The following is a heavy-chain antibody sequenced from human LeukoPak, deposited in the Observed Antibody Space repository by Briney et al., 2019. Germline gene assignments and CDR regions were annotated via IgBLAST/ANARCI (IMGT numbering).Heavy chain of an antibody. CDR2: IYYSGNT. CDR1: GDSMCSYR. CDR3: ARSPYCSGVYCYWSIIL. J-gene: IGHJ2*01. Sequence: LETLSLTRGNFGDSMCSYRGRWMGQPPGKGLEWIGYIYYSGNTKYNPSLKSRVTISVDTSRNQFSLKPSSVPASDTAVYYCARSPYCSGVYCYWSIILWGRGTLVTVSS. V-gene: IGHV4-59*01. D-gene: IGHD2-15*01.